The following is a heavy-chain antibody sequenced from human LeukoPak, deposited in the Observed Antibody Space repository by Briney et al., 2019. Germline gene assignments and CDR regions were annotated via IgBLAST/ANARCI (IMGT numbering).Heavy chain of an antibody. D-gene: IGHD3-10*01. CDR1: GGSFSGYY. Sequence: SETLSLTCAVYGGSFSGYYWSWIRQPPGKGLEWIGEINHSGSTNYNPSLKSRVTISVETSKNQFSLKLSSVTAADTAVYYCAREPGLLWFGETDYWGQGTLVTVSS. CDR2: INHSGST. V-gene: IGHV4-34*01. J-gene: IGHJ4*02. CDR3: AREPGLLWFGETDY.